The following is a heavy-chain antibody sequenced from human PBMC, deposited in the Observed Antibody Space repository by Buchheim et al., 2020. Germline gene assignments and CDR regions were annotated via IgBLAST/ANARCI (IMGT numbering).Heavy chain of an antibody. V-gene: IGHV4-61*02. Sequence: QVQLQESGPGLVKPSQTLSLTCTVSGGSISSGSYYWSWIRQPAGEGLEWIGRIYTSGSTNYHPSLKSRVTISVDTSKNQFSLKVSSVTAADTAVYYCARDSRQEARVIHYYCYYGMDVWGQGTT. CDR2: IYTSGST. D-gene: IGHD3-22*01. CDR3: ARDSRQEARVIHYYCYYGMDV. J-gene: IGHJ6*02. CDR1: GGSISSGSYY.